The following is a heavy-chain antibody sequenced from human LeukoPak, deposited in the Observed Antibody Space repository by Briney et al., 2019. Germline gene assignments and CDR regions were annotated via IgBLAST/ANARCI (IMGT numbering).Heavy chain of an antibody. D-gene: IGHD2-15*01. CDR1: GFIFSGYT. V-gene: IGHV3-66*01. CDR2: IYSGGNT. J-gene: IGHJ3*02. Sequence: GGSLRLSCAASGFIFSGYTMNWVRQAPGKGLEWVAIIYSGGNTYYADSVNGRFTISRDNSKNKLFLQMDSLRAEDTAVYYCAKDSGRRGKPGAFDIWGQGTRVTVSS. CDR3: AKDSGRRGKPGAFDI.